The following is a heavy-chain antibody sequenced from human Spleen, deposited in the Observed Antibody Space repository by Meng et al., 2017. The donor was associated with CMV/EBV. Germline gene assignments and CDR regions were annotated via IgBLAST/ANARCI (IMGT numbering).Heavy chain of an antibody. CDR2: ISAYNGNT. V-gene: IGHV1-18*01. D-gene: IGHD6-6*01. Sequence: SGYTFTSYGSTWVRQAPGQGLEWMGWISAYNGNTNYAQKLQGRVTMTTDTSTSTAYMELRSLRSDDTAVYYCARAGIAARPSPIDYWGQGSLVTVSS. J-gene: IGHJ4*02. CDR3: ARAGIAARPSPIDY. CDR1: GYTFTSYG.